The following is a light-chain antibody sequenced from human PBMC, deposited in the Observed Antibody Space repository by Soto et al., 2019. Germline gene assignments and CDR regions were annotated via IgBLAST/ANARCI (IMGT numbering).Light chain of an antibody. Sequence: DIQMTQSPSTLSASVGDRVTITCRASQSIGSWLAWYQQKPGKAPKLLIYKASTLESGVPSNFSGSGSGTEITLRISSPQPDDFATYYCQQYNHYSGLTFGGGTKV. V-gene: IGKV1-5*03. J-gene: IGKJ4*01. CDR3: QQYNHYSGLT. CDR1: QSIGSW. CDR2: KAS.